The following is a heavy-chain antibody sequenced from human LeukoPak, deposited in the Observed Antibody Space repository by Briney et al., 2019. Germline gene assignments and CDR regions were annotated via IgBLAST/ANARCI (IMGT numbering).Heavy chain of an antibody. Sequence: SETLSLTCTVSGYSISSGYYWGWVRQPPGKGLEWIGSIYHSGSTYYNSSLKSRVTISVDTSKNQFSLKLSSVTAADTAVYYCARGSSSGSYYQVGAYLDYWGQGTLVTVSS. J-gene: IGHJ4*02. V-gene: IGHV4-38-2*02. CDR3: ARGSSSGSYYQVGAYLDY. CDR1: GYSISSGYY. D-gene: IGHD1-26*01. CDR2: IYHSGST.